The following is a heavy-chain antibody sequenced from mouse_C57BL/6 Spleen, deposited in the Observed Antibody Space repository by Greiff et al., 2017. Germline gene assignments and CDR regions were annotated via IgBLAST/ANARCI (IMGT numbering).Heavy chain of an antibody. V-gene: IGHV1-52*01. Sequence: QVQLQQPGAELVRPGSSVKLSCKASGYTFTSYWMHWVKQRPIQGLEWIGNIDPSDSETHYNQKFKDKATLTVDKSSSTAYMQLSSLTSEDSAVXYCASNYYGSSYWFAYWGQGTLVTVSA. CDR2: IDPSDSET. D-gene: IGHD1-1*01. CDR1: GYTFTSYW. CDR3: ASNYYGSSYWFAY. J-gene: IGHJ3*01.